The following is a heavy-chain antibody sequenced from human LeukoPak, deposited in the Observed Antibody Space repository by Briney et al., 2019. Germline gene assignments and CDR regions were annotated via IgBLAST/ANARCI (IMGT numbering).Heavy chain of an antibody. Sequence: SSETLSLTCTVSGVSIGSSSYYWGWIRQPPGKGLEWIGSVFRTGSTYYSASPKSRVTISLDTSKSQLSLKVTSVTAADTAVYFCARGGGLQWRGGFRRRYSYYYMDVWGKGTTVTVSS. CDR2: VFRTGST. D-gene: IGHD6-19*01. V-gene: IGHV4-39*07. CDR1: GVSIGSSSYY. J-gene: IGHJ6*03. CDR3: ARGGGLQWRGGFRRRYSYYYMDV.